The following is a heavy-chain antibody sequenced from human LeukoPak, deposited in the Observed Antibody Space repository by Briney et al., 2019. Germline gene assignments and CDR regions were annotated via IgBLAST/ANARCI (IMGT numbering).Heavy chain of an antibody. J-gene: IGHJ4*02. CDR2: INHSGST. D-gene: IGHD6-13*01. CDR1: GGSFSGYY. CDR3: ARGGTLSSWYRHRSLDY. Sequence: SETLSLTCAVYGGSFSGYYWSWIRQPPGKGLECIGEINHSGSTNYNPSLKSRVTISVDTSKNQFSLKLSSVTVADTAVYYCARGGTLSSWYRHRSLDYWGQGTLVTVSS. V-gene: IGHV4-34*01.